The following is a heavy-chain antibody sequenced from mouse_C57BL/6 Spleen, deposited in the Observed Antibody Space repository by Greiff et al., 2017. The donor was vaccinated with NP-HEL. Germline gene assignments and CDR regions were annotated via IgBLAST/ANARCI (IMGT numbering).Heavy chain of an antibody. CDR1: GYTFTSYW. V-gene: IGHV1-64*01. CDR2: IHPNSGST. CDR3: ARLDGSDAMDY. J-gene: IGHJ4*01. D-gene: IGHD2-3*01. Sequence: QVQLQQPGAELVKPGASVKLSCKASGYTFTSYWMHWVKQRPGQGLEWIGMIHPNSGSTNYNEKFKSKATLTVDKSSSTAYMQLSSLTSEDSAVYYCARLDGSDAMDYWGQGTSVTVSS.